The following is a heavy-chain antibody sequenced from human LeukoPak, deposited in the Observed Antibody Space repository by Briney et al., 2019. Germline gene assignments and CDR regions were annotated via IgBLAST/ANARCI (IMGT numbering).Heavy chain of an antibody. CDR2: IWYDGTNK. CDR1: GFTFSDYG. CDR3: ARTRYNSGGGDY. D-gene: IGHD6-19*01. J-gene: IGHJ4*02. V-gene: IGHV3-33*01. Sequence: PGRSLRLSCAVSGFTFSDYGMHWVRQAPGKGLEWVAVIWYDGTNKYYADSVEGRFTISRDNSKNTLYLQMNSLRAEDTAVYYCARTRYNSGGGDYWGQGTPVTVSP.